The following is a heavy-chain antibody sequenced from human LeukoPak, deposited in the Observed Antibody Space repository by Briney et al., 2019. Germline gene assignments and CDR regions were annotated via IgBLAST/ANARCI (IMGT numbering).Heavy chain of an antibody. CDR2: ISSSGNT. V-gene: IGHV4-39*02. J-gene: IGHJ4*02. Sequence: SETLSLTCIVSGGSTSGGNYYWGWIRQPPGKGLEWIGGISSSGNTYYNPSLKSRITISIDTSKNHFSLKLSSVTAADTAVYYCARLGAGPTYYDFWSGYSSFYFDYWGQGTLVTVSS. CDR3: ARLGAGPTYYDFWSGYSSFYFDY. D-gene: IGHD3-3*01. CDR1: GGSTSGGNYY.